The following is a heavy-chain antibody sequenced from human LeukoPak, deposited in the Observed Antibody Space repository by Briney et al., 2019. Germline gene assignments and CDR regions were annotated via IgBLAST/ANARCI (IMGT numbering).Heavy chain of an antibody. V-gene: IGHV1-69*01. CDR1: GGTFSSYA. Sequence: SVKVSCKASGGTFSSYAIGWVRQAPGQGLEWMGGIIPIFGTANYAQKFQGRVTITADESTSTAYMELSSLRSEDTAVYYCARGGDFWSGYSKNWFDPWGQGTLVTVSS. CDR2: IIPIFGTA. D-gene: IGHD3-3*01. CDR3: ARGGDFWSGYSKNWFDP. J-gene: IGHJ5*02.